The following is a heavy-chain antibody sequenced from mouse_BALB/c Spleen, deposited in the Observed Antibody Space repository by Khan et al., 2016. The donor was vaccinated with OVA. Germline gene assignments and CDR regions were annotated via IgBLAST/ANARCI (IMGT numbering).Heavy chain of an antibody. Sequence: QVQLQQSGAELARPGASVKMSCKASGYTFTSTTMHWIKQRPGQGLEWIGYINPRSDYTIYNQRFKDKATLTADISSSTAYMQLSSLTSDDSAVYYWARRTTGYAMDYWGQGTSVTVSS. J-gene: IGHJ4*01. D-gene: IGHD2-14*01. CDR3: ARRTTGYAMDY. CDR2: INPRSDYT. CDR1: GYTFTSTT. V-gene: IGHV1-4*01.